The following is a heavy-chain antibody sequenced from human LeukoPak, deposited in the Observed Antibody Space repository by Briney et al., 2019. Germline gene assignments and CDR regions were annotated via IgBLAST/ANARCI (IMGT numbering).Heavy chain of an antibody. D-gene: IGHD3-3*01. CDR3: ARPPKTDFWSGSTYGMDV. Sequence: SETLSLTCAVYGGSFSGYYWSWIRQPPGKGLEWIGNIYHSGSTYYNPSLKSRVTMSVDTSKNQFSLKLSSVTAADTAVYYCARPPKTDFWSGSTYGMDVWGQGTTVTVSS. J-gene: IGHJ6*02. CDR2: IYHSGST. V-gene: IGHV4-34*01. CDR1: GGSFSGYY.